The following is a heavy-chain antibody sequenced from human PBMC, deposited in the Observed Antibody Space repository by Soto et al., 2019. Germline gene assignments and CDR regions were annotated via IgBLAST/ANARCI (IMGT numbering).Heavy chain of an antibody. Sequence: SVRGSCKASGFSFTSSAVQWVRQARGPRFEWIGWIVVGSGNPNSAQKFLESVTIPREMATSTAYMERSSRKSEDTAVYYCAIDRRRAGSGSFYCGQGSLFPFSP. CDR1: GFSFTSSA. D-gene: IGHD6-19*01. CDR3: AIDRRRAGSGSFY. J-gene: IGHJ1*01. CDR2: IVVGSGNP. V-gene: IGHV1-58*01.